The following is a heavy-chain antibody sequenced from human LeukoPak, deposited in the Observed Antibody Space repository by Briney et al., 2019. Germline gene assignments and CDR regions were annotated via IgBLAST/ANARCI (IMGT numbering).Heavy chain of an antibody. CDR3: AKGSHSGSRAMVGY. J-gene: IGHJ4*02. D-gene: IGHD3-10*01. V-gene: IGHV3-23*01. CDR2: FCGSGGST. Sequence: GGSLRLSCAASGFTFSRYAIRWVRQAPGKGLEGFLAFCGSGGSTYYADSVKGRFTITRENSKNTLYLQMNSLRAEDTAVYYCAKGSHSGSRAMVGYWGQGTLVTVSS. CDR1: GFTFSRYA.